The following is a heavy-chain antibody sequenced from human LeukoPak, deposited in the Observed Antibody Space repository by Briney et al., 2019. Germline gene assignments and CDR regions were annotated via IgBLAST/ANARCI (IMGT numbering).Heavy chain of an antibody. V-gene: IGHV3-15*01. D-gene: IGHD5-18*01. CDR1: GFTFSSYW. CDR3: TTARETYGYRN. Sequence: GGSLRLSCAASGFTFSSYWMSWVRQAPGKGLEWVGRIKSKYNGGTTDYAEPVKGRITISRDDSKNTVSLQMTSLKTEDTAVYYCTTARETYGYRNWGQGTLVTVPS. CDR2: IKSKYNGGTT. J-gene: IGHJ4*02.